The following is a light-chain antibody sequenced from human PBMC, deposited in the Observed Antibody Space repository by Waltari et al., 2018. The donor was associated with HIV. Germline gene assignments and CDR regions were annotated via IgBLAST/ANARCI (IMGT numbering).Light chain of an antibody. CDR1: QTVPSSH. Sequence: EIVLTQSTGTLSLSPGEGATLSCRASQTVPSSHFAWYQQRPGQAPRLLIYDASNRPTGIPGRFSGSGSGTDFTLTISRLEPEDFAVYYCHQYAASPRTFGQGTKVEIK. J-gene: IGKJ2*01. V-gene: IGKV3-20*01. CDR2: DAS. CDR3: HQYAASPRT.